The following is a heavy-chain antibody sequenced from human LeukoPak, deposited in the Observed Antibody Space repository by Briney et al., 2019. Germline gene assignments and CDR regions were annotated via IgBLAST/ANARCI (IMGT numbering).Heavy chain of an antibody. CDR3: TRDSTSGVDY. D-gene: IGHD3-10*01. Sequence: GGSLRLSCAASGFTFTYHWMHWVRQGPGKGLVWVSRIRSDGGETNYADSVKGRFTISRDNAKNTLYLQMNSLRAEDTAVYYCTRDSTSGVDYWGQGTLVTVSS. CDR2: IRSDGGET. J-gene: IGHJ4*02. V-gene: IGHV3-74*01. CDR1: GFTFTYHW.